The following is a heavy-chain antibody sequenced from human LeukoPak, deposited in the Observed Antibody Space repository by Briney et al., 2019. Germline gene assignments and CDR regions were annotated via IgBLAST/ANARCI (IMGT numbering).Heavy chain of an antibody. CDR1: GFTFDDYA. CDR3: AKGERAYQLPRLDDAFDI. Sequence: GGSLRLSCAASGFTFDDYAMHWVRQAPGKGLEWVSGISWNSGSIGYADSVKGRFTISRDNAKNSLYLQMNSLRAEGTALYYCAKGERAYQLPRLDDAFDIWGQGTMVTVSS. CDR2: ISWNSGSI. J-gene: IGHJ3*02. D-gene: IGHD2-2*01. V-gene: IGHV3-9*01.